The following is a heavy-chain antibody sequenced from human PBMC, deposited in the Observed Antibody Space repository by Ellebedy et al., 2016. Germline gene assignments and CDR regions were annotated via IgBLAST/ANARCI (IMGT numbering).Heavy chain of an antibody. CDR3: ASARIELWTAEFDY. CDR1: GGTFNNYA. CDR2: IIPIFGTA. V-gene: IGHV1-69*13. Sequence: SVKVSCXASGGTFNNYAISWVRQAPGQGLEWMGGIIPIFGTANYAQKFQGRVTITADESTSTAYMELSSLRSDDTAVDYCASARIELWTAEFDYWGQGTLVTVSS. D-gene: IGHD5-18*01. J-gene: IGHJ4*02.